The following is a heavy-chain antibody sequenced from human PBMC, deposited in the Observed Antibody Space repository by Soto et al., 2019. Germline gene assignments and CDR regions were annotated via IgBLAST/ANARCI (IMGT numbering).Heavy chain of an antibody. CDR2: ISGSGGST. CDR1: GFTFSSYA. CDR3: AKGNGGILSMVAASYYGMDV. J-gene: IGHJ6*02. Sequence: EVQLLESGGGLVQPGGSLRLSCAASGFTFSSYAMSWVRQAPGKGLEWVSAISGSGGSTYYADSVKGRFTISRDNSKNTLYLQMNSLRAEDTAVYYCAKGNGGILSMVAASYYGMDVWGQGTTVTVSS. D-gene: IGHD2-15*01. V-gene: IGHV3-23*01.